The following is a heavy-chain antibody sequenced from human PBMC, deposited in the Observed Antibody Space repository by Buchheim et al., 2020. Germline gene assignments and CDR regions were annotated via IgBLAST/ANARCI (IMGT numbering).Heavy chain of an antibody. CDR1: GGSFSGYY. J-gene: IGHJ3*02. D-gene: IGHD5-18*01. CDR3: ARLSAGHYTAMVFAAFDI. CDR2: INHSGST. V-gene: IGHV4-34*01. Sequence: QVQLQQWGAGLLKPSETLSLTCAVYGGSFSGYYWSWIRQPPGKGLEWIGEINHSGSTNHNPSLKSRVTISVDTSKKQVSLKLSSVTAADTAVYYCARLSAGHYTAMVFAAFDIWGQGT.